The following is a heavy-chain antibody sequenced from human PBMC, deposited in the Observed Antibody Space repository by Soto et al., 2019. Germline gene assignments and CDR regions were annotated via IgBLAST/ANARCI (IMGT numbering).Heavy chain of an antibody. J-gene: IGHJ6*02. D-gene: IGHD2-21*02. CDR1: GFTFSSYW. Sequence: EVQLVESGGGLVQPGGSLRLSCAASGFTFSSYWMHWVRQAPGKGLVWVSRINSDGSSTSYADSVKRRFTISRDNAKNTLYLQMNSLRAEDTAVYYCARDLGYGGNSGGDYYYYYGMDVWGQGTTVTVSS. CDR3: ARDLGYGGNSGGDYYYYYGMDV. CDR2: INSDGSST. V-gene: IGHV3-74*01.